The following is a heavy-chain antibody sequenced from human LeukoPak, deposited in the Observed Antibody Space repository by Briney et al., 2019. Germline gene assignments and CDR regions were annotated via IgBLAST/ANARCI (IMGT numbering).Heavy chain of an antibody. CDR2: IFYSGST. V-gene: IGHV4-30-4*08. D-gene: IGHD2-2*01. J-gene: IGHJ5*02. Sequence: PSETLSLTCNVSGGSIGSGDYYWSWIRQPPGKGLEWIGYIFYSGSTYHNPSLKSRVTISVDTSKSQFSLKLRSVTAADTAVYYCARLNHCSTTSCYWVDPWGQGTLVTVSS. CDR3: ARLNHCSTTSCYWVDP. CDR1: GGSIGSGDYY.